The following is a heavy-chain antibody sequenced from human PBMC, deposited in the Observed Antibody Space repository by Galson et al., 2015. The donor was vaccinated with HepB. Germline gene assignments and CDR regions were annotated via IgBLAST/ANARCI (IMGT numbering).Heavy chain of an antibody. D-gene: IGHD6-19*01. CDR1: GSSFTGYW. CDR3: ARHISVGWYRLDY. CDR2: ISPAYSDT. V-gene: IGHV5-51*01. Sequence: QSGAEVKKPGESLKISCEAFGSSFTGYWIGRVRQMPGKGLEWIGIISPAYSDTKYSPSFQGQVTISVDKSINTAYLQWSSLKASDTAIYYCARHISVGWYRLDYWAREPWSPSPQ. J-gene: IGHJ4*02.